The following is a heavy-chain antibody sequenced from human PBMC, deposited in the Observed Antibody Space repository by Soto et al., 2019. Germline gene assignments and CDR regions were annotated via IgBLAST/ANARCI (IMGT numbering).Heavy chain of an antibody. V-gene: IGHV3-48*01. CDR2: ISPSDTTI. CDR3: ARLLYDSGDYVGY. CDR1: GFSFGSYS. J-gene: IGHJ4*02. Sequence: EAQLVESGGTLVQPGGSLRLSCVASGFSFGSYSINWVRQAPGKGLEWVAYISPSDTTIYYADSVKGRFTISRDDSKNSVYLQMNGLRVDDTALYYCARLLYDSGDYVGYWGQGTLVTVSA. D-gene: IGHD4-17*01.